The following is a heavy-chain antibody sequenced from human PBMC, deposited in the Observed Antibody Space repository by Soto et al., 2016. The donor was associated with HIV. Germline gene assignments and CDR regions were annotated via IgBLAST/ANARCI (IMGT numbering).Heavy chain of an antibody. V-gene: IGHV1-18*01. CDR1: GYTFTSNG. CDR2: ITNYNANT. J-gene: IGHJ3*02. CDR3: ARRANYGTGLGTFDI. D-gene: IGHD3-10*01. Sequence: QVQLVQSGAEVKKPGASVKVSCKASGYTFTSNGINWVRQAPGQGLEWMGWITNYNANTNYGQRFQGRVTMTTDTSRSTAYMELRSLRSDDTAVYYCARRANYGTGLGTFDIWGQGTMVTSLQ.